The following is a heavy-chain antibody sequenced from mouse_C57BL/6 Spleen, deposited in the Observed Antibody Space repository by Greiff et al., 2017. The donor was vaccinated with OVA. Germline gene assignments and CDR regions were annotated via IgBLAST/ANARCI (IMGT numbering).Heavy chain of an antibody. J-gene: IGHJ2*01. D-gene: IGHD1-1*01. CDR1: GFTFSSYG. Sequence: EVMLVESGGDLVKPGGSLKLSCAASGFTFSSYGMSWVRQTPDKRLEWVASISSGGSYTYSPDSVKGRFTISRDNAKNTLYLQMSSLKSEDTAMYYCARHDDFFMTTVVRGFDYWGQGTTLTVSS. CDR3: ARHDDFFMTTVVRGFDY. CDR2: ISSGGSYT. V-gene: IGHV5-6*02.